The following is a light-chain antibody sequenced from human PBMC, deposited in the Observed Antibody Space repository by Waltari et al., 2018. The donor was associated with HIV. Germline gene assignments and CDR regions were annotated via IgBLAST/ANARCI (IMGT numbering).Light chain of an antibody. CDR2: GVY. V-gene: IGLV2-8*01. CDR3: SSYAGSKNRVV. CDR1: SSDVGAYEY. J-gene: IGLJ2*01. Sequence: QSALTQSPSASGSPGQAVTISCTGTSSDVGAYEYVSWYRQHPGKAPKPMIYGVYKRPSGVPGRFSGSKSGNPASLTVSGVQAEDEATYYCSSYAGSKNRVVFGGGTFLTVL.